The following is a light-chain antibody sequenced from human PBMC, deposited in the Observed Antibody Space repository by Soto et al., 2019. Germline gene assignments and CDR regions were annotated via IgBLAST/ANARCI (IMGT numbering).Light chain of an antibody. CDR1: SSDIGGYNF. V-gene: IGLV2-14*01. CDR2: DVS. CDR3: SSYTSNSTVV. J-gene: IGLJ2*01. Sequence: QSALTQPASVSGSPGQSITISCTGTSSDIGGYNFVSWYQQHPGKAPKLMIYDVSNRPSGVSNRLSGSKSGNTASLTISALQAEDEADYYWSSYTSNSTVVFGGGTKLTVL.